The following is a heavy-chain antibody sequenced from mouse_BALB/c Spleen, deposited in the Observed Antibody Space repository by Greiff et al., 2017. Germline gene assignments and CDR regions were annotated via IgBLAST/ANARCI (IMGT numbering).Heavy chain of an antibody. J-gene: IGHJ4*01. Sequence: QVQLQQSGPELVKPGASVTLSCKASGYTFTGYDIHWVKQKPGQGLEWIGGIYPGNGNTKYNQKFKGKATLTADKSSSTAYMQLSSLTSEDSAVYYWAGGGYYYAMDYWGQGTSVTVSA. V-gene: IGHV1S56*01. CDR3: AGGGYYYAMDY. CDR2: IYPGNGNT. CDR1: GYTFTGYD.